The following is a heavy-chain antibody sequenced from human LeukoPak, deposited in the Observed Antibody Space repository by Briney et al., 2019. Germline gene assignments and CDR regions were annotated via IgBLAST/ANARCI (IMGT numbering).Heavy chain of an antibody. J-gene: IGHJ6*02. CDR1: GFTFDDYA. CDR2: ISWNSGSI. V-gene: IGHV3-9*01. Sequence: GRSLRLSCAASGFTFDDYAMHWVRQAPGKGLEWVSGISWNSGSIGYADSVKGRFTISRDNAKNSLYLQMNSLRAEDTALYYCAKAGRWWLSMDVWGQGTTVTVSS. D-gene: IGHD2-15*01. CDR3: AKAGRWWLSMDV.